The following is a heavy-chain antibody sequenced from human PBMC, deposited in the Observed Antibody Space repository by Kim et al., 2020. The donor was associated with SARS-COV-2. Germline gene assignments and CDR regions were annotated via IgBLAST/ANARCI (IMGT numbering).Heavy chain of an antibody. D-gene: IGHD1-26*01. Sequence: SETLSLTCTVSGGSVSSGSYYWSWIRQPPGKGLEWIGYIYYSGSTNYNPSLKSRVTISVDTSKNQFSLKLSSVTAADTAVYYCARDRGSPYIVGATGRLGYYGMDVWGQGTTVTVSS. CDR3: ARDRGSPYIVGATGRLGYYGMDV. J-gene: IGHJ6*02. V-gene: IGHV4-61*01. CDR2: IYYSGST. CDR1: GGSVSSGSYY.